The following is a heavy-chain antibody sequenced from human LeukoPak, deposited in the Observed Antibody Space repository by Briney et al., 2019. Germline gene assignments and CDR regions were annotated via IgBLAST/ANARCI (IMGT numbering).Heavy chain of an antibody. CDR1: GFTFGTYA. D-gene: IGHD2-15*01. V-gene: IGHV3-74*01. CDR2: INGDGSST. CDR3: VRGIGYCGGGTCSDY. J-gene: IGHJ4*02. Sequence: PGGSLRLSCAGSGFTFGTYAMSWVRQAPGKGLVWVSRINGDGSSTSYADSVKGRFTISRDNAKNTLYLQMNSLRAEDTAVYYCVRGIGYCGGGTCSDYWGQGTLVTVSS.